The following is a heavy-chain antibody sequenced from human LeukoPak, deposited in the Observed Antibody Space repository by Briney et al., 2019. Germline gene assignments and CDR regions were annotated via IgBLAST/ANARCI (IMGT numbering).Heavy chain of an antibody. V-gene: IGHV1-69*06. D-gene: IGHD6-13*01. J-gene: IGHJ4*02. CDR2: IIPIFGTA. Sequence: SVKVSCKASGGTFSSYAISWVRQAPGQALEWMGGIIPIFGTANYAQKFQGRVTITADKSTSTAYMELSSLRSEDTAVYYCARAMAAAGDFDYWGQGTLVTVSS. CDR3: ARAMAAAGDFDY. CDR1: GGTFSSYA.